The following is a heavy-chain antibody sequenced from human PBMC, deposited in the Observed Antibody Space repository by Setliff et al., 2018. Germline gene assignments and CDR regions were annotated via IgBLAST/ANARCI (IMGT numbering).Heavy chain of an antibody. J-gene: IGHJ4*02. CDR1: GDSISNTGYY. D-gene: IGHD2-15*01. V-gene: IGHV4-39*07. CDR2: IYNSGTT. Sequence: PSETLSLTCIVAGDSISNTGYYWGWIRQPPGKGLEWIGRIYNSGTTNYNPSLKSRVTISVDTSKNQFSLKLTSVTAADTAVYYCATTTLGRYCSGGNCYFGYWGQGTLVTVSS. CDR3: ATTTLGRYCSGGNCYFGY.